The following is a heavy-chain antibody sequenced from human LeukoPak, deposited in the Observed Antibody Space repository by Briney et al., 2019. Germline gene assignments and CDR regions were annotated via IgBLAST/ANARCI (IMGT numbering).Heavy chain of an antibody. CDR1: GYTFTSYD. CDR3: ARWVVVVVAGGDAFDI. V-gene: IGHV1-8*01. Sequence: SVQVSCQASGYTFTSYDINWVRQATGQGLEWMGWMNPNSGNTGYAQKFQGRVTMTRNTSISIAYMELSSLRSEDTAVYYCARWVVVVVAGGDAFDIWGQGTMVTVSS. J-gene: IGHJ3*02. D-gene: IGHD2-15*01. CDR2: MNPNSGNT.